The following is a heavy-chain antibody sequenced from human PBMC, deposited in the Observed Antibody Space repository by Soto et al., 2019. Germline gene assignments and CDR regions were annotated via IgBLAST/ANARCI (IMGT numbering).Heavy chain of an antibody. Sequence: SETLSLTCPGSGDSIRRALYSWLWIHQHPGKGLEWSGYISYSGSTYYSPSLKSRVIISADTSKNQFSVNLTSVTAADTAVYYCAREYTYGSNFFDCWGQGALVTVAS. J-gene: IGHJ4*02. CDR2: ISYSGST. D-gene: IGHD5-18*01. CDR1: GDSIRRALYS. V-gene: IGHV4-31*03. CDR3: AREYTYGSNFFDC.